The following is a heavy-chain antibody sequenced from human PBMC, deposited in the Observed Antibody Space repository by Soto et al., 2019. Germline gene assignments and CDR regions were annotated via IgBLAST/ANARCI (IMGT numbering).Heavy chain of an antibody. CDR2: LDLSDSYT. CDR3: ARHVTSPDY. V-gene: IGHV5-10-1*01. J-gene: IGHJ4*02. D-gene: IGHD4-4*01. Sequence: GESRKVSCKGSAYSFTSYWISWVRQMLGKGLEWMGRLDLSDSYTNYSPSFQGHVTISADKSISTAYLQWSSLKASDTAMYYCARHVTSPDYWGQGILVTVSS. CDR1: AYSFTSYW.